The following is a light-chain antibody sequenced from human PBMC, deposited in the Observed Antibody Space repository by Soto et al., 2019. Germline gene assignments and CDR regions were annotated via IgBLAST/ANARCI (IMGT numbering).Light chain of an antibody. CDR1: QSISSY. Sequence: DIQITQSPSSLSSSVAERFTITCRASQSISSYLNWYQQKPGKAPKLLIYDASNLETGVPSRFSGGGSGTDFTFTISSLQPEDIATYYCQQYDNLPSLTFGGGTKVDIK. CDR3: QQYDNLPSLT. CDR2: DAS. J-gene: IGKJ4*01. V-gene: IGKV1-33*01.